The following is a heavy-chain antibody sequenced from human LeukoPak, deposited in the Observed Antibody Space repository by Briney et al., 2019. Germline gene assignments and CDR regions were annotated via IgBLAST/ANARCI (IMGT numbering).Heavy chain of an antibody. CDR2: ISSSSSYT. CDR1: GFTFSSYS. J-gene: IGHJ4*02. CDR3: ARDSGIAGAGTR. D-gene: IGHD6-19*01. Sequence: GGSLRLSCAASGFTFSSYSMNWVRQAPGKGLEWVSSISSSSSYTCYADSVEGRFTISRDNAKNSLYLQMNSLRAEDTAVYYCARDSGIAGAGTRWGQGTLVTVSS. V-gene: IGHV3-21*01.